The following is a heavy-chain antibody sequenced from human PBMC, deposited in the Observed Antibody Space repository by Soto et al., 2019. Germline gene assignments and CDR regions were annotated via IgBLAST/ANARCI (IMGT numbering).Heavy chain of an antibody. CDR1: GFTFSNAW. Sequence: EVQLVESGGGLVKPGGSLRLSCAASGFTFSNAWMSWVRQAPGQGLEWVGRIKSKTDGGTTDYAAPVKGRFTISRDDSKNTLYLQMNSLKTEDTAVYYCTTDDYGDYPVFDYWGQGTLVTVSS. D-gene: IGHD4-17*01. J-gene: IGHJ4*02. CDR3: TTDDYGDYPVFDY. V-gene: IGHV3-15*01. CDR2: IKSKTDGGTT.